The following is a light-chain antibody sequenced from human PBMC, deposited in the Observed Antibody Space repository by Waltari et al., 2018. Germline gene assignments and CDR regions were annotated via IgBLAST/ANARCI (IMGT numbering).Light chain of an antibody. CDR2: EGS. CDR3: CSYAGSSTNWV. V-gene: IGLV2-23*01. Sequence: QSALTQPASVSGSPGQSITISCTGTSSDVGSYNLVSWYQQHPGKAPKLMLYEGSKRPSGVSNGFSGSKSGNTASLTISGLQAEDEADYYCCSYAGSSTNWVFGGGTKLTVL. J-gene: IGLJ3*02. CDR1: SSDVGSYNL.